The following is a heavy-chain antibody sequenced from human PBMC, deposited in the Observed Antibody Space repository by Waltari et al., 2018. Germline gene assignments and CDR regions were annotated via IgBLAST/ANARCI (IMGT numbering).Heavy chain of an antibody. V-gene: IGHV3-30*02. D-gene: IGHD6-13*01. J-gene: IGHJ4*02. Sequence: QVQLVESGGGVVQPGGSLRLSCAASGFTFSSYCMHWVRQAPGKGLEWVAFIRYDGSNKYYADSVKGRFTISRDNSKNTLYLQMNSLRAEDTAVYYCAKGGCQSSSCQPTDYWGQGTLVTVSS. CDR1: GFTFSSYC. CDR2: IRYDGSNK. CDR3: AKGGCQSSSCQPTDY.